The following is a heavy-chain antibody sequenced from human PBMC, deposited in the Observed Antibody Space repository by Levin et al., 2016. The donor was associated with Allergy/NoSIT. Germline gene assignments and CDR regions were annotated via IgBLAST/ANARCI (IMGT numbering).Heavy chain of an antibody. V-gene: IGHV3-72*01. CDR3: ARVFGTTAYFDY. CDR1: GFTFSDHY. CDR2: TRNKANSYTT. Sequence: GGSLRLSCAASGFTFSDHYMDWVRQAPGKGLEWVGRTRNKANSYTTEYAASVKGRFTISRDDSKNSLYLQMNSLKTEDTAVYYCARVFGTTAYFDYWGQGTLVTVSS. D-gene: IGHD4-17*01. J-gene: IGHJ4*02.